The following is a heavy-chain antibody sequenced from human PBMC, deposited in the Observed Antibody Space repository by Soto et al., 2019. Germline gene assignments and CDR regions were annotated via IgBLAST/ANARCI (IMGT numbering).Heavy chain of an antibody. D-gene: IGHD3-22*01. CDR2: IYWDDDK. CDR3: AHYYDSSGYYYGNDAFDI. J-gene: IGHJ3*02. CDR1: GFSLSTSGVG. V-gene: IGHV2-5*02. Sequence: QITLKESGPPLVKPTQTLTLTCTFSGFSLSTSGVGVGWIRQPPGKALEWLALIYWDDDKRYSPSLKSRLTITKDTSKNQVVLTMTNMDPVDTATYYCAHYYDSSGYYYGNDAFDIWGQGTMVTVSS.